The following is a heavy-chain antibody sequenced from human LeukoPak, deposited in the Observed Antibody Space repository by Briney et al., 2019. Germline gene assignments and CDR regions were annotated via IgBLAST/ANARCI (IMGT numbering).Heavy chain of an antibody. CDR2: IYYSGST. Sequence: PSETLSLTCTVSGGSISSYYWSWIRQPPGKRLEWVGYIYYSGSTNYNPSLKSRVTISVDTSKNQFSLKLSSVTAADTAVYYCARDEGSLGEGIDYWGQGTLVTVSS. CDR3: ARDEGSLGEGIDY. V-gene: IGHV4-59*01. CDR1: GGSISSYY. J-gene: IGHJ4*02. D-gene: IGHD3-16*01.